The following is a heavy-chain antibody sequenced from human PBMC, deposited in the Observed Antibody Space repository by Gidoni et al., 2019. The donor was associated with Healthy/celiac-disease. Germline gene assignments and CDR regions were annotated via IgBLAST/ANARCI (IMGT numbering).Heavy chain of an antibody. CDR1: GGSISSGGYY. Sequence: VQPQESGPGLVKPSQTLSPTCTVSGGSISSGGYYWSWIRQHPGKVLEWIGYIYYSGSTYYNPSLKSRVTISVDTSKNQFSMKLGSVTAADTAVYYCARESGYDVLDYWGQGTLVTVSS. D-gene: IGHD5-12*01. V-gene: IGHV4-31*03. CDR2: IYYSGST. CDR3: ARESGYDVLDY. J-gene: IGHJ4*02.